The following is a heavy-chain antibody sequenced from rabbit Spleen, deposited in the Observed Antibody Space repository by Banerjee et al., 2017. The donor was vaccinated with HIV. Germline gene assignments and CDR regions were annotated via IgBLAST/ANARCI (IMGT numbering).Heavy chain of an antibody. V-gene: IGHV1S40*01. J-gene: IGHJ4*01. CDR2: IYAGSSGRV. D-gene: IGHD2-1*01. Sequence: QSLEESGGDLVKPGGTLTLTCTASGFSFSSSNYMCWVRQAPGKGLEWIGCIYAGSSGRVYYASWAKGRFTISKTSSTTVTLQMTSLTAADTATYFCARDGYTNGDYHRYFNLWGQGTLVTV. CDR1: GFSFSSSNY. CDR3: ARDGYTNGDYHRYFNL.